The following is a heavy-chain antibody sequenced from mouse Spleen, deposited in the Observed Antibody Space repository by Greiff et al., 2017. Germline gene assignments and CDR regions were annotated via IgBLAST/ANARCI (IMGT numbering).Heavy chain of an antibody. CDR1: GYTFTSYW. J-gene: IGHJ2*01. CDR3: ARNWERDY. CDR2: IDPSDSYT. Sequence: VQLQQPGAELVRPGTSVKLSCKASGYTFTSYWMHWVKQRPGQGLEWIGVIDPSDSYTNYNQKFKGKATLTVDTSSSTAYMQLSSLTSEDSAVYYCARNWERDYWGQGTTLTVSS. D-gene: IGHD4-1*01. V-gene: IGHV1-59*01.